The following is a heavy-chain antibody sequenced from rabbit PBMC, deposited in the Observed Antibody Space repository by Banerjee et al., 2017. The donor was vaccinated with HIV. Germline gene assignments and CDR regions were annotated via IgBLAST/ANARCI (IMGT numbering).Heavy chain of an antibody. J-gene: IGHJ3*01. CDR3: ARDVSSMSL. Sequence: QEQLEESGGDLVKPEGSLTLTCTASGFSFSSSYWICWVRQAPGKGLEWIACIDGGSSGTTYYASWAKGRFTGSKTSSTTVTLQMTSLTAAETATYFCARDVSSMSLWGQGTLVTVS. V-gene: IGHV1S45*01. CDR1: GFSFSSSYW. CDR2: IDGGSSGTT.